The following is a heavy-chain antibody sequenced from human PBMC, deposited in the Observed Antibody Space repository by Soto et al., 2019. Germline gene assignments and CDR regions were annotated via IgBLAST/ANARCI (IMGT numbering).Heavy chain of an antibody. V-gene: IGHV3-21*01. CDR1: GFTFSSYS. Sequence: GGSLRLSCAASGFTFSSYSMNWVRQAPGKGLEWVSSISSSSSYIYYADSVKGRFTISRDNAKNSLYLQMNSLRAEDTAVYYCASRYYDILTGVGYGMDVWGQGTTVTVSS. J-gene: IGHJ6*02. D-gene: IGHD3-9*01. CDR3: ASRYYDILTGVGYGMDV. CDR2: ISSSSSYI.